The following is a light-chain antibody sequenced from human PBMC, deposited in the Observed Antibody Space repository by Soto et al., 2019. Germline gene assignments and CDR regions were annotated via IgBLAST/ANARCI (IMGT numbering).Light chain of an antibody. J-gene: IGLJ1*01. CDR1: SSDVGNYKY. Sequence: QSVLTQPASVSGSPGQSITISCTGTSSDVGNYKYVSWYQQHPDKAPKLMIYEVSNRPSGVSNRFSGSKSGNTASLTISGLQAEDETDYYCSSYTSSGTYVLGTGNKLTV. V-gene: IGLV2-14*01. CDR2: EVS. CDR3: SSYTSSGTYV.